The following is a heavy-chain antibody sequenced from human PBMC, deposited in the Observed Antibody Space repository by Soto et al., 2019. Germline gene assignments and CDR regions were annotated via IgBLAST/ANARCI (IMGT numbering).Heavy chain of an antibody. CDR1: GIDFSSSQ. CDR2: INDNGRAI. V-gene: IGHV3-48*03. Sequence: SLRLSCAASGIDFSSSQMDWVRQAPGKGLEWVAYINDNGRAIYYADSVKGRFTISRDNAKNSLFLQMNRLRGEDTAVYYCAKDLTGYAMDVWGQGTTVTVSS. CDR3: AKDLTGYAMDV. J-gene: IGHJ6*02. D-gene: IGHD2-2*01.